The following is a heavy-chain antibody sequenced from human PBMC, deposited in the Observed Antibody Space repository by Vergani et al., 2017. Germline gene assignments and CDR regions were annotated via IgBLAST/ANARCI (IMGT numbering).Heavy chain of an antibody. V-gene: IGHV3-33*01. Sequence: QVQLVESGGGVVQPGRSLRLSCAASGFTFSSYGMHWVRQAPGEGLEWVAVIWYDGSNKYYADSVKGRFTISRDNSKNTLYLQMNSLRAEDTAVYYCARSLQNWFDPWGQGTLVTVSS. CDR3: ARSLQNWFDP. CDR1: GFTFSSYG. J-gene: IGHJ5*02. CDR2: IWYDGSNK.